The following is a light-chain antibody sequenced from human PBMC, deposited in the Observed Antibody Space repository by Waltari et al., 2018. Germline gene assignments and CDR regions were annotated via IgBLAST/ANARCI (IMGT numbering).Light chain of an antibody. CDR3: SLYTSSSTWV. Sequence: QSARTQPASVSGSPGPSITLSCTGTSRVTGRYNDVSWYQQLPSKAPKLRIYDVNKRPSGLSYRLSVSTSGDTASLTISGLHAEDEANYYCSLYTSSSTWVFGGGTKVTVL. CDR1: SRVTGRYND. V-gene: IGLV2-14*03. J-gene: IGLJ3*02. CDR2: DVN.